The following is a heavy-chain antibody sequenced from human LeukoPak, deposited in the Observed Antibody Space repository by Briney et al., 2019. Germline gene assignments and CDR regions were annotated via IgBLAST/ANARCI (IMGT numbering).Heavy chain of an antibody. Sequence: SETLSLTCAVYGGSFSGYYWSWIRQPPGKGLEWIGYIYYSGSTNYSPSLKSRVTISVDTSKNQFSLKLSSVTAADTAVYYCAGGNYGEAWGQGSLVTVSS. CDR1: GGSFSGYY. V-gene: IGHV4-59*01. CDR2: IYYSGST. J-gene: IGHJ5*02. CDR3: AGGNYGEA. D-gene: IGHD1-7*01.